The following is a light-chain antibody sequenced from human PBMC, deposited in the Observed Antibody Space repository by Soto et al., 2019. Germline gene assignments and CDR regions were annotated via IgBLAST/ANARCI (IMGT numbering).Light chain of an antibody. CDR1: SSDVGDYNY. J-gene: IGLJ1*01. V-gene: IGLV2-14*01. CDR3: SSYTSSSTLYV. CDR2: EVS. Sequence: QTVLTQPASVSGSPGQSITISCTGTSSDVGDYNYVSWYQHHPGKAPKLMIYEVSNRPSGVSTRFSGSKSGNTASLTISGLQAEDEADYYCSSYTSSSTLYVFGTGTKVTVL.